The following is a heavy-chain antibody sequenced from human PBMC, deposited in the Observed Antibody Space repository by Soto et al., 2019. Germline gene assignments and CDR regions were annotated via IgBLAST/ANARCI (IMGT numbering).Heavy chain of an antibody. J-gene: IGHJ6*02. Sequence: LRLSCAASGFTFSSYGMHWVRQAPGKGLEWVAVISYDGSNKYYADSVKGRFTISRDNSKNTLYLQMNSLRAEDAAVYYCAKDLRYCSSTSCITFDYYYYYGMDVWGQGTTVTVSS. CDR1: GFTFSSYG. D-gene: IGHD2-2*01. CDR3: AKDLRYCSSTSCITFDYYYYYGMDV. CDR2: ISYDGSNK. V-gene: IGHV3-30*18.